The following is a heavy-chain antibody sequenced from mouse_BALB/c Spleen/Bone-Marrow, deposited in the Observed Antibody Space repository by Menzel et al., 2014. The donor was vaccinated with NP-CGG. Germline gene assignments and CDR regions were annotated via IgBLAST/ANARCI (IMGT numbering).Heavy chain of an antibody. CDR1: GYTFSNYW. CDR3: TTLARNDFDY. V-gene: IGHV1-5*01. J-gene: IGHJ2*01. CDR2: TYPGNSDT. D-gene: IGHD3-1*01. Sequence: EVKLMESGTVLARPGAAVKMSCKASGYTFSNYWMHWVKQRPGQGLEWIGTTYPGNSDTTYNQKFKGKAKLTAVTSTSTAYMELSSLTNEDSAVYYCTTLARNDFDYWGQGTTLTVSS.